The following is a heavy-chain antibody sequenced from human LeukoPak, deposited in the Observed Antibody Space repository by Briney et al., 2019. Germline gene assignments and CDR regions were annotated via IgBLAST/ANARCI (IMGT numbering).Heavy chain of an antibody. D-gene: IGHD3-9*01. CDR2: ISYNGGSA. J-gene: IGHJ4*02. CDR1: GFTFSNYA. V-gene: IGHV3-23*01. CDR3: AKDDRRYPSFFDY. Sequence: PGRSLRLSCVASGFTFSNYAVNWVRQAPGKGLEWVSCISYNGGSAHYADPVKGRFTVSRDNSKNIAHLQMDSLRAEDTAVYYCAKDDRRYPSFFDYWGQGNLVTVSS.